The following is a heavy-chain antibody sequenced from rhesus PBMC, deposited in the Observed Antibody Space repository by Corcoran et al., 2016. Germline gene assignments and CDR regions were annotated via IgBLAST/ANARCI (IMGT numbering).Heavy chain of an antibody. CDR3: AGYSSPIGYRFDV. V-gene: IGHV4S7*01. CDR2: IHGRRGST. J-gene: IGHJ5-1*01. D-gene: IGHD6-13*01. CDR1: GGSISRGYD. Sequence: QVQLQESGPAVVKPSETLSLTCAVSGGSISRGYDWSWIRQSPGKGLEWIGYIHGRRGSTNHNPSLKSRVTIAKDTSKNQFSLKLSDMTTADTAVYYCAGYSSPIGYRFDVWGPGVLVTVSS.